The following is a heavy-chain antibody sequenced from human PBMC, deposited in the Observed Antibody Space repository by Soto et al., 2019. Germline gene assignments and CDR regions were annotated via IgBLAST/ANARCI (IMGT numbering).Heavy chain of an antibody. CDR3: ARSSSH. CDR2: INPNSGDT. J-gene: IGHJ4*02. CDR1: GYSFSADY. Sequence: QVQLVQSGAEVKKPGASVRVSCKASGYSFSADYMHWVRQAPGQGLEWMGWINPNSGDTTYLQKFQGRVTMTTDTTISTAYMDLNSLRPDDTAVYYCARSSSHWCQGTLVTVSS. V-gene: IGHV1-2*02. D-gene: IGHD3-10*01.